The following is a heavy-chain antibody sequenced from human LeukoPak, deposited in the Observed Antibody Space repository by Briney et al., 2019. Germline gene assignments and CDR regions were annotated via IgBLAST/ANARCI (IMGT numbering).Heavy chain of an antibody. V-gene: IGHV3-30-3*01. D-gene: IGHD3-9*01. CDR2: SNK. CDR3: ARDAYYDILTGIYYYYGMDV. Sequence: SNKYYADSVKGRFTISRDNSKNTLYLQMNSLRAEDTAVYYCARDAYYDILTGIYYYYGMDVWGQGTTVTVSS. J-gene: IGHJ6*02.